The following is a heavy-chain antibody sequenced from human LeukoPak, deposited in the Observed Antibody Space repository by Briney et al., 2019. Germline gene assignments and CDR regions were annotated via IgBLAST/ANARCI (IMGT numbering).Heavy chain of an antibody. CDR2: INHSGST. Sequence: SETLSLTCAVYGGSFSGYYWSWIRQPPGKGLEWIGEINHSGSTNYNPSLKSRVTIDTSKNQFSLKLSSVTAADTAVYYCARRKVRGVIGYWGQGTLVTVSS. CDR3: ARRKVRGVIGY. CDR1: GGSFSGYY. D-gene: IGHD3-10*01. J-gene: IGHJ4*02. V-gene: IGHV4-34*01.